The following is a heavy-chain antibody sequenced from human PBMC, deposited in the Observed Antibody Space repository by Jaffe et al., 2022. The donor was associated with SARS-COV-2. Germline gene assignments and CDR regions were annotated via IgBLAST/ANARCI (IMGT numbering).Heavy chain of an antibody. CDR2: INHSGST. D-gene: IGHD1-26*01. Sequence: QVQLQQWGAGLLKPSETLSLTCAVYGGSFSGYYWSWIRQPPGKGLEWIGEINHSGSTNYNPSLKSRVTISVDTSKNQFSLKLSSVTAADTAVYYCARSVVGAAPLAATAFDIWGQGTMVTVSS. CDR3: ARSVVGAAPLAATAFDI. CDR1: GGSFSGYY. V-gene: IGHV4-34*01. J-gene: IGHJ3*02.